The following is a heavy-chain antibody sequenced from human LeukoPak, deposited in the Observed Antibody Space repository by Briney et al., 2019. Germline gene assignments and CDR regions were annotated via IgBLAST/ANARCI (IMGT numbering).Heavy chain of an antibody. D-gene: IGHD6-19*01. V-gene: IGHV4-39*01. CDR2: IYYSGST. Sequence: PSETLSLTCTVSGGSISSSSYYWGWIRQPPGKGLEWIGSIYYSGSTYYNPSLKSRVIISVDTSKNQFFLKLSSVTAADTAVFYCARPLGSGWKPFDYWGQGTLVTVSS. J-gene: IGHJ4*02. CDR1: GGSISSSSYY. CDR3: ARPLGSGWKPFDY.